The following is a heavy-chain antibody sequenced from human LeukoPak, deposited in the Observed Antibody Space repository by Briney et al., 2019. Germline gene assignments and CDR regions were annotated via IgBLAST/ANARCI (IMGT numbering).Heavy chain of an antibody. V-gene: IGHV3-23*01. CDR1: GFSFSSYA. D-gene: IGHD2/OR15-2a*01. CDR2: ISGGGGNT. CDR3: AKDRIWTPTYFDH. Sequence: GGSLRLSCAASGFSFSSYAMNWVRRAPGKGLEWVSLISGGGGNTYYADSVKGRFTISRDNSKNTLYLQIKSLRVEDTAVYYCAKDRIWTPTYFDHWGQGTLVTVSS. J-gene: IGHJ4*02.